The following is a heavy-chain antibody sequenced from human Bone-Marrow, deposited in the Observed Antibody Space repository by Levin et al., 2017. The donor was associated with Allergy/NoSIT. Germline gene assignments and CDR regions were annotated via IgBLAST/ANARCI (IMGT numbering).Heavy chain of an antibody. CDR2: ISYDGSNK. CDR1: GFTFSSYA. CDR3: ARDPTMTIHGVTIFGVVITTKPPIFEYNWFDP. J-gene: IGHJ5*02. Sequence: GGSLRLSCAASGFTFSSYAMHWVRQAPGKGLEWVAVISYDGSNKYYADSVKGRFTISRDNSKNTLYLQMNSLRAEDTAVYYCARDPTMTIHGVTIFGVVITTKPPIFEYNWFDPWGQGTLVTVSS. D-gene: IGHD3-3*01. V-gene: IGHV3-30-3*01.